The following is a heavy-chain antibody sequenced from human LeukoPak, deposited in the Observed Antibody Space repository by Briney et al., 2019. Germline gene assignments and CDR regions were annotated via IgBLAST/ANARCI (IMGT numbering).Heavy chain of an antibody. V-gene: IGHV4-39*01. CDR2: IYYSGSA. Sequence: SETLSLTCNVFGGSIRSSNYYWGWIRQTPGKGLEWIGSIYYSGSAYYNPSLKSRVTISVDTSNNQFSLKLRSATATDTAVYYCARLFYYDSSGPPSWGQGTLVTVSS. CDR3: ARLFYYDSSGPPS. J-gene: IGHJ5*02. D-gene: IGHD3-22*01. CDR1: GGSIRSSNYY.